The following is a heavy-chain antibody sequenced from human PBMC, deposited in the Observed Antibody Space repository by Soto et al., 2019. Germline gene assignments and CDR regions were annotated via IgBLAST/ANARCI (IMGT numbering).Heavy chain of an antibody. CDR2: IWYDGSNK. Sequence: QVQLVESGGGVVQPGRSLRLSCAASGFTFSSYGMHWVRQAPGNGLEWVAVIWYDGSNKYYADSVKGRFTISRDNSKNTLYLQMNSLRAEDTAVYYCARGPDIVATIGNFDYWGQGTLVTVSS. J-gene: IGHJ4*02. CDR1: GFTFSSYG. D-gene: IGHD5-12*01. CDR3: ARGPDIVATIGNFDY. V-gene: IGHV3-33*01.